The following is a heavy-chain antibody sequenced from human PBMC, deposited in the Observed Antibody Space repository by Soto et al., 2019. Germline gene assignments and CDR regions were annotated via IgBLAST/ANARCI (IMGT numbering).Heavy chain of an antibody. D-gene: IGHD5-12*01. J-gene: IGHJ5*02. Sequence: QVHLQQWGAGLLKPSETLSLTCAVYGEAFIGYYWTWIRQPPGKGLERIGEINHRGSTNYSPSLKSRVTISIDTSKNQFSLKLTSVTAADTSVYYCARTDIVTTNWFDPWGQGTLVTVSS. CDR2: INHRGST. CDR1: GEAFIGYY. CDR3: ARTDIVTTNWFDP. V-gene: IGHV4-34*02.